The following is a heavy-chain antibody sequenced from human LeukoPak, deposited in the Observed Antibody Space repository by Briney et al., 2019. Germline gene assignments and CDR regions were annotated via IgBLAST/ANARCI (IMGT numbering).Heavy chain of an antibody. J-gene: IGHJ5*02. CDR1: CVPLSSHY. D-gene: IGHD2-15*01. V-gene: IGHV4-4*07. Sequence: SETLSPTRRVSCVPLSSHYWSWIRQPAGQGLGWGGRFYLRGNSNYKPSLKSRVNMSVDTSKNEFSLRLSSVTAADPAVYYCARDWSGDCSRGSCYSWDNWFDPWSQGTLVTVSS. CDR3: ARDWSGDCSRGSCYSWDNWFDP. CDR2: FYLRGNS.